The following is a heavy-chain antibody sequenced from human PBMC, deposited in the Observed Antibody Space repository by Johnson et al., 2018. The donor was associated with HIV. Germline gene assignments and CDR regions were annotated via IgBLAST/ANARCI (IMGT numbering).Heavy chain of an antibody. Sequence: QVQLVESGGGVVQPGTSLRLSCAASGFTFSSFAMHWVRQAPGKGLEWMAFISYDGINKYFTDSVRGRFTISRDNSKNTLFLQMNSLRAEDTAGDYCARASHSSGWYGRLGDAFDIWGQGTMVTVSS. J-gene: IGHJ3*02. CDR2: ISYDGINK. CDR1: GFTFSSFA. D-gene: IGHD6-19*01. CDR3: ARASHSSGWYGRLGDAFDI. V-gene: IGHV3-30-3*01.